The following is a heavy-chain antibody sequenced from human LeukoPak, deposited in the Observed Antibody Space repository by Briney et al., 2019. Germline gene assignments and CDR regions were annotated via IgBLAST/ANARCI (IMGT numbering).Heavy chain of an antibody. D-gene: IGHD5-24*01. CDR2: IYYIGSS. CDR1: GGATTTYY. CDR3: ARETSWRYFDY. V-gene: IGHV4-59*01. Sequence: SETLSLTCTVSGGATTTYYWSWIRQPPGKGLEWIGYIYYIGSSSYNPSLNSRVTMSIDTSTNQFSLRLSSVTAADTAIYYCARETSWRYFDYWGQGILVTVSS. J-gene: IGHJ4*02.